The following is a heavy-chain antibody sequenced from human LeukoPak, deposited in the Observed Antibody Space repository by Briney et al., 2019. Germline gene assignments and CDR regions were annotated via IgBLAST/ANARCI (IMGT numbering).Heavy chain of an antibody. CDR2: INPNSGGT. CDR3: GRDRNYQDSSGRPGY. Sequence: ASVKVSCKASGYTFTGYYMHWVRQAPGQGLEWVGWINPNSGGTKYAQKFQGRITMTRDTSINTAYMELSRLRSDDTAVYYCGRDRNYQDSSGRPGYWGQGTLVTVPS. D-gene: IGHD3-22*01. CDR1: GYTFTGYY. J-gene: IGHJ4*02. V-gene: IGHV1-2*02.